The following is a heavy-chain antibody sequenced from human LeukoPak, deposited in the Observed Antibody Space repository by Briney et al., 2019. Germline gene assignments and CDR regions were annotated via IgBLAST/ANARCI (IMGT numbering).Heavy chain of an antibody. D-gene: IGHD6-13*01. CDR2: ISGSGGST. CDR1: GFTFSSYA. CDR3: VPKKSSWYFDY. Sequence: PGGSLRLSCAASGFTFSSYAMSWVRQAPGKGLEWVSAISGSGGSTYYADSVKGRFTISRDNAKNSLYLQMNSLRAEDTAVYYCVPKKSSWYFDYWGQGTLVTVSS. J-gene: IGHJ4*02. V-gene: IGHV3-23*01.